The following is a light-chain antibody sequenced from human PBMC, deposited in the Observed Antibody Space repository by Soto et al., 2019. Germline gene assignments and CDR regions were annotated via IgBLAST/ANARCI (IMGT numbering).Light chain of an antibody. V-gene: IGLV1-51*01. CDR1: SSNIGNSW. CDR2: DNN. J-gene: IGLJ2*01. Sequence: QSALTQPPSVSAAAGQKVTISCSGSSSNIGNSWVSCYQHLPGTAPKLLIYDNNKRPSGIPDRFSGSKSGTSATLDITGLQTWDEGEYYCGTWDSSLSIVFGGGTKLTVL. CDR3: GTWDSSLSIV.